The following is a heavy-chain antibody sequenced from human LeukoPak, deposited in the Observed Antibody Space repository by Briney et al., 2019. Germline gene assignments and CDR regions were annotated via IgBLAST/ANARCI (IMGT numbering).Heavy chain of an antibody. V-gene: IGHV3-23*01. Sequence: GGSLRLSCAASGFTFSSYSMTWVRQAPGKGLEWVSVISGSGGATYYADSVKGRFTISRDNSKNTLYLQMNSLKTEDTAVYYCTTGGADTGRFDIWGQGTMVTVSS. CDR1: GFTFSSYS. CDR3: TTGGADTGRFDI. CDR2: ISGSGGAT. J-gene: IGHJ3*02. D-gene: IGHD1-1*01.